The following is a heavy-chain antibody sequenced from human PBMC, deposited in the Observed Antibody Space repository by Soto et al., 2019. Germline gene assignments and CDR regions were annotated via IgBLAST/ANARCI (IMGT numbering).Heavy chain of an antibody. Sequence: QVQLQESGPGLVKPSETLSLTCTVAGASMSGNYWTWVRQPPGKGLEWIGNMFYSGTTNYNPALRSRVTMSLDTFVNQFSLRLSSVTAAYTAVYYCARPNMWYGKILQWGRGTLVTVSS. CDR1: GASMSGNY. D-gene: IGHD2-15*01. CDR2: MFYSGTT. J-gene: IGHJ4*02. CDR3: ARPNMWYGKILQ. V-gene: IGHV4-59*01.